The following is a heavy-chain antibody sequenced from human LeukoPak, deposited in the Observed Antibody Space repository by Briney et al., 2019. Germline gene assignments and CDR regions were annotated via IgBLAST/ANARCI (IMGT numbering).Heavy chain of an antibody. CDR1: GFTFSSYA. D-gene: IGHD3-3*01. CDR2: ISGSGGST. V-gene: IGHV3-23*01. Sequence: PGGSLRLSCAASGFTFSSYAMSWVRQAPGKGLEWVSAISGSGGSTYYADSVKGRFTISRDNSKNTLYVQMNSLRTDDTAVYYCARESRYDFWSGYYGFDYWGQGTLVTVSS. J-gene: IGHJ4*02. CDR3: ARESRYDFWSGYYGFDY.